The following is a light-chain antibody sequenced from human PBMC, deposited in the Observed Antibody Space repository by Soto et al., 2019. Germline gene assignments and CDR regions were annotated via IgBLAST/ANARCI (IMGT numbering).Light chain of an antibody. CDR3: QHWT. CDR1: QSISSW. CDR2: KAS. Sequence: DIQMTQSPSTLSASVGGRVTITCRASQSISSWLAWYQQKPGKAPKLLIYKASSLESGVPSRFSGSGSGTEFTLPISSLQPDDFATYYCQHWTFGQGTKVDI. J-gene: IGKJ1*01. V-gene: IGKV1-5*03.